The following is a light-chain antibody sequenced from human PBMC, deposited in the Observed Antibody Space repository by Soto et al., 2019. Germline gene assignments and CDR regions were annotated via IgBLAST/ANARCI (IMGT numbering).Light chain of an antibody. CDR1: QSVSSSY. Sequence: IVLTQSPGTLSLSPGDRATLSCRALQSVSSSYLAWYQQKPGQAPRLLIYGASNRATGIPDRFSGSGSGTDFTLTISSLEPEDFAVYYCQQRSNWPRITFGQGTRLEI. J-gene: IGKJ5*01. CDR3: QQRSNWPRIT. V-gene: IGKV3D-20*02. CDR2: GAS.